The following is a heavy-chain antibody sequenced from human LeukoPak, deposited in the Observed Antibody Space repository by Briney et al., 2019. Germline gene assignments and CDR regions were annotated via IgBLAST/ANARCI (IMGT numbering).Heavy chain of an antibody. CDR2: ISSSSSYI. J-gene: IGHJ4*02. D-gene: IGHD2-15*01. V-gene: IGHV3-21*01. CDR1: GFTFSSYS. CDR3: ASIGYCSGGSCYVEPDY. Sequence: GGSLRLSCAASGFTFSSYSMNWVRQAPGKGLEWVSSISSSSSYIYYADSVKGRFTISRDNAKNSLYLQMNSLRAEDTAAYYCASIGYCSGGSCYVEPDYWGQGTLVTVSS.